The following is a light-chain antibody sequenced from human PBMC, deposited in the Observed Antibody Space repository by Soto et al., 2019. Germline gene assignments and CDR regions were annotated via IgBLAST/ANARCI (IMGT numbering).Light chain of an antibody. J-gene: IGKJ1*01. CDR3: QQYDTYPWT. CDR1: QSISSW. CDR2: AAS. V-gene: IGKV1-5*01. Sequence: DIQMTQSPSTLSASVGDRVTITCRASQSISSWLAWYQQKPGKAPNLLIYAASNLEGGVPSRFSGSGSGTEFTLTISSLQPDDFATYYCQQYDTYPWTFGQGTKVEIK.